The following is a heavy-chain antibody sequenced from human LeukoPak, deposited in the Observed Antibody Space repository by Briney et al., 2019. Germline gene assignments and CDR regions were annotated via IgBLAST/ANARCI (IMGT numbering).Heavy chain of an antibody. V-gene: IGHV3-21*01. Sequence: PGGSLRLSCAASGFTLSTYAINWVRQAPGKGLEWVSSINSAGTSKKYADSLKGRFTISRDNAKNSLFLQLSSLRDEDTAVYYCARGRDAGGLYYSDYWGQGTLVTVSS. CDR3: ARGRDAGGLYYSDY. D-gene: IGHD3/OR15-3a*01. CDR2: INSAGTSK. CDR1: GFTLSTYA. J-gene: IGHJ4*02.